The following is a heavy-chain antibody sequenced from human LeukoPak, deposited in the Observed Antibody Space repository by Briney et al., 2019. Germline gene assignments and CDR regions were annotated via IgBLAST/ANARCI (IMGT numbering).Heavy chain of an antibody. CDR1: GYTLTELS. CDR3: ATESRLSGYYYVVSFDY. J-gene: IGHJ4*02. Sequence: ASVKVSCKVSGYTLTELSMHWVRQAPGKGLEWMGGFDPEDGETIYAQKFQGRVTMTEDTSTDTAYMELSSLRSEDTAVYYCATESRLSGYYYVVSFDYWGQGTLVTVSS. CDR2: FDPEDGET. V-gene: IGHV1-24*01. D-gene: IGHD3-22*01.